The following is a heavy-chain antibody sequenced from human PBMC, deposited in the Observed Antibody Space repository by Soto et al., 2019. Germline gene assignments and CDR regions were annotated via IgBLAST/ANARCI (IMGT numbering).Heavy chain of an antibody. D-gene: IGHD2-15*01. CDR1: GFTFSSYS. CDR3: ARDPRGGGSFRDAFDI. CDR2: ISSSSSYI. V-gene: IGHV3-21*01. J-gene: IGHJ3*02. Sequence: GSLRLSCAASGFTFSSYSMNWVRQAPGKGLEWVSSISSSSSYIYYADSVKGRFTISRDNAKNSLYLQMNSLRAEDTAVYYCARDPRGGGSFRDAFDIWGQGTMVTVSS.